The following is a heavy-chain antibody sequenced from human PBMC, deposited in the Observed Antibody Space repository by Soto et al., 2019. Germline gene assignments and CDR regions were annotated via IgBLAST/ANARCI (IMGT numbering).Heavy chain of an antibody. Sequence: EVQLVESGGGLVQPGGSLRLSCAASGFTFSSYWMSWVRQAPGKGLGWVADIKQDGSEKYYVDSVKGRFTISRDNAKNSLYLQMNSLRDEDEAVYYCPRERCGSGSYGLDYWGQGTLVTVSS. D-gene: IGHD3-16*01. CDR2: IKQDGSEK. V-gene: IGHV3-7*01. CDR1: GFTFSSYW. J-gene: IGHJ4*02. CDR3: PRERCGSGSYGLDY.